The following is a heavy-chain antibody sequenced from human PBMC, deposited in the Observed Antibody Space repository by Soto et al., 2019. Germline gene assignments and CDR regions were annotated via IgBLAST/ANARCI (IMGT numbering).Heavy chain of an antibody. Sequence: GGSLRLSCVVSGFTSSDYAMSWVRQAPGKGLEWVSGISDKGGATYYADSVKGRFTISSDNLKNTLYLQMNSLRAEDTAIYYCAKGTFFFGSGSWDWGQGTLVTVSS. J-gene: IGHJ4*02. CDR3: AKGTFFFGSGSWD. V-gene: IGHV3-23*01. CDR1: GFTSSDYA. CDR2: ISDKGGAT. D-gene: IGHD3-10*01.